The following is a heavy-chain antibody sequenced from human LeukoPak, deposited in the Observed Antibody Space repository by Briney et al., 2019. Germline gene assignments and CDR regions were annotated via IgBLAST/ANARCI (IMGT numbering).Heavy chain of an antibody. CDR1: GGSFSGYY. D-gene: IGHD4-17*01. Sequence: SETLSLTCAVYGGSFSGYYRSWIRQPPGKGLEWIGEINHSGSTNYNPSLKSRVTISVDTSKNQFSLKLSSVTAADTAVYYCARVRQPAYYYGMDVWGQGTTVTVSS. CDR3: ARVRQPAYYYGMDV. J-gene: IGHJ6*02. V-gene: IGHV4-34*01. CDR2: INHSGST.